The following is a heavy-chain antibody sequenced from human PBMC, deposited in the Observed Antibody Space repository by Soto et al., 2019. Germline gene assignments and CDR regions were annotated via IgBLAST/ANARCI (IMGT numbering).Heavy chain of an antibody. D-gene: IGHD3-10*01. CDR2: ISYDGSNK. CDR3: APWFGASDY. CDR1: GFTFSSYG. Sequence: QVQLVESGGGVVQPGRSLRLSCAASGFTFSSYGTHWVRQAPGKGLEWVAVISYDGSNKYYADSVKGRFTISRDNSKNTLYLQMNSLRAEDTAVYYCAPWFGASDYWGQGTLVTVSS. J-gene: IGHJ4*02. V-gene: IGHV3-30*03.